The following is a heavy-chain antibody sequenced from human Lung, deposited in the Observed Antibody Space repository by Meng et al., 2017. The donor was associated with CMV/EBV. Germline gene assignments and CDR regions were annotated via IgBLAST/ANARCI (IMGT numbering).Heavy chain of an antibody. Sequence: ASVKVSXKASGYTFTSYGISWVRQAPGQGLEWMGWISAYNGNTNYAQKLQGRVTMTTDTSTNTAYMELRSLRSDDTAVYYCAREGYGDYVPYYYYGMDVWGQGTTVTVSS. CDR1: GYTFTSYG. J-gene: IGHJ6*02. CDR2: ISAYNGNT. CDR3: AREGYGDYVPYYYYGMDV. D-gene: IGHD4-17*01. V-gene: IGHV1-18*01.